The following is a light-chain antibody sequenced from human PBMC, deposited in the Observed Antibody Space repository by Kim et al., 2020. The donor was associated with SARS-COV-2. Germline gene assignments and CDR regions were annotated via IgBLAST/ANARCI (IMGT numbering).Light chain of an antibody. CDR1: SSNVGAGYD. J-gene: IGLJ1*01. Sequence: QTCTVTCIGSSSNVGAGYDVHWYQHLPTTAPKLLIYSDGNRPPGVPDRFSGSKSGTSASLAITGLQAEDEADYYCQSYDSSLSGYVFGSGTKVTVL. CDR2: SDG. CDR3: QSYDSSLSGYV. V-gene: IGLV1-40*01.